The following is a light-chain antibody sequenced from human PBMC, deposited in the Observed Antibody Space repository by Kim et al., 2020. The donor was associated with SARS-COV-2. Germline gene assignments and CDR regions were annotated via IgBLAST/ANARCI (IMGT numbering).Light chain of an antibody. CDR3: SSYTSSTTLGV. CDR1: SSDVGGYNF. J-gene: IGLJ2*01. Sequence: QSALTQPASVSGSPGQSITISCTGTSSDVGGYNFVSWYQQHLGEAPKLIIYDVTIRPSGVSNRFSVSKSGNTASLTISGLQAEDEADYYCSSYTSSTTLGVFGGGTKVTVL. CDR2: DVT. V-gene: IGLV2-14*03.